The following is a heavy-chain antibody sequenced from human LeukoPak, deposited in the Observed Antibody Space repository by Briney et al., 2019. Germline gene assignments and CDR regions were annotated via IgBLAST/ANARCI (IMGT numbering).Heavy chain of an antibody. V-gene: IGHV1-69*06. Sequence: SVKVSCKASGGTFSSYAISWVRQAPGQGLEWMGGIIPIFGTANYAQKFQGRVTITADKSTSTAYMELSSLRSEDTAVYYCARSCYSSGWHEWFDPWGQGTLVTVSS. CDR3: ARSCYSSGWHEWFDP. D-gene: IGHD6-19*01. CDR2: IIPIFGTA. CDR1: GGTFSSYA. J-gene: IGHJ5*02.